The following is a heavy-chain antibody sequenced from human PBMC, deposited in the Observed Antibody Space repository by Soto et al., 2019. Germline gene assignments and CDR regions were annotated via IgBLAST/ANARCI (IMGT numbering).Heavy chain of an antibody. CDR1: GYTLTRYC. CDR3: ARDIVVAPTARGWFDP. CDR2: INPNSGST. J-gene: IGHJ5*02. V-gene: IGHV1-46*01. D-gene: IGHD2-2*01. Sequence: QVQLVQSGAEVKKPGASVEVSCKASGYTLTRYCIHWVRQAPGQGLEWMGIINPNSGSTAYAQKFQDRVTMTRDTSTSTVYMELSSLRSEDTAVYYCARDIVVAPTARGWFDPWGQGTLVTVSS.